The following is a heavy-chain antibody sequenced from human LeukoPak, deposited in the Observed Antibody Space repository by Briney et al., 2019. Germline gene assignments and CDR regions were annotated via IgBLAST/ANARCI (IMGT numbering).Heavy chain of an antibody. V-gene: IGHV3-21*01. CDR3: AREWFGTYYYYYYYMDA. CDR1: GFTFSSYS. CDR2: ISSSSSYI. D-gene: IGHD3-10*01. J-gene: IGHJ6*03. Sequence: GGSLRLSCAASGFTFSSYSMNWVRQAPGKGLEWVSSISSSSSYIYYADSVKGRFTISRDNAKNSLYLQMNSLRAEDTAVYYCAREWFGTYYYYYYYMDAWGKGTTVTISS.